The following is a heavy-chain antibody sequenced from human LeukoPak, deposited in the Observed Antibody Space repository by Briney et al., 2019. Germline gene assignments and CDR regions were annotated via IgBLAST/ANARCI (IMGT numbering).Heavy chain of an antibody. Sequence: GGALRVSCLASGFTFSSFAMHWVRQAPGRGLDYVSAINCNGDIKDYADSVKGRFTISRDNSKNTLYLQMSSLRAEDTAIYSCVKSPHASSSYFDYWGQGTLVTVSS. V-gene: IGHV3-64D*09. CDR1: GFTFSSFA. CDR3: VKSPHASSSYFDY. J-gene: IGHJ4*02. CDR2: INCNGDIK. D-gene: IGHD6-13*01.